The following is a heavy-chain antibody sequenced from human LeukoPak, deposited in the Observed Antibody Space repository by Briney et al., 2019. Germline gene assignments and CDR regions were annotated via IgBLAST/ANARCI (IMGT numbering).Heavy chain of an antibody. CDR1: GGSISSSTYY. CDR2: MYYSGST. V-gene: IGHV4-39*06. Sequence: SETLSLTCTVSGGSISSSTYYWGWVRQSPGKGLEWIGSMYYSGSTYYNPSLKSRVTISVDTSKNQNQFTLNLSSVSAADTAVYYCRVTMIVVVTPHFDYWGXGTLVTVSS. J-gene: IGHJ4*02. CDR3: RVTMIVVVTPHFDY. D-gene: IGHD3-22*01.